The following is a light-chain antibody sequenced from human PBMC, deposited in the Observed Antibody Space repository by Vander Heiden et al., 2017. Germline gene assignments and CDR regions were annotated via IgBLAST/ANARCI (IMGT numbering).Light chain of an antibody. Sequence: DSVITQSPLSLSVIPGEPASLSCRSSQSLLPSNGNNNLHWYLQKPGQSPQLLIYLASNRASGVPDRFSGSESGTDFTLKISRVEAEDVGVYHCMQALRLPRTFGQGTKVEIK. V-gene: IGKV2-28*01. CDR2: LAS. CDR3: MQALRLPRT. J-gene: IGKJ1*01. CDR1: QSLLPSNGNNN.